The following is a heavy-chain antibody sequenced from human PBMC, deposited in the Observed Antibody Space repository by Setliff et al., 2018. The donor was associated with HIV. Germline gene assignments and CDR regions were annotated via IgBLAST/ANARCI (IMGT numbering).Heavy chain of an antibody. Sequence: AGGSLRLSCAASGFTFSNYGMHWVRQAPGKGLEWVAFIRYDGSDKYYADSVKGRFTISRDNSKSIAYLQMNRLKTEDTAVYYCTRDPVLLWFGELLPPAFDIWGQGTMVTVSS. J-gene: IGHJ3*02. CDR2: IRYDGSDK. CDR1: GFTFSNYG. V-gene: IGHV3-30*02. D-gene: IGHD3-10*01. CDR3: TRDPVLLWFGELLPPAFDI.